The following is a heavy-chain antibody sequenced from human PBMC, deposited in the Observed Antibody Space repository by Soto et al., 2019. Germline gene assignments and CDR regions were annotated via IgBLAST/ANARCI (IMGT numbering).Heavy chain of an antibody. CDR1: GFTLSGRS. CDR2: IDNAGTDS. J-gene: IGHJ6*04. V-gene: IGHV3-74*01. CDR3: ARGWFGPDV. Sequence: EVQLVESGGGLVQPGGSLRLSCAASGFTLSGRSMHWVRQAPGKGLVWVSGIDNAGTDSTYADSVKGRFTSSRDNAKNMLYLQMNSLRVEETAVYYCARGWFGPDVWGKGTTVTVSS. D-gene: IGHD3-10*01.